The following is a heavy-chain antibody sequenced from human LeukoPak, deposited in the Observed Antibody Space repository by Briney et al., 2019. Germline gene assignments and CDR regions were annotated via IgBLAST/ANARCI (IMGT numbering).Heavy chain of an antibody. Sequence: SETLSLTCAVSGYSISSGYYWGWIRQPPGKALEWIGSLYHTGNTYYNPSLKSRLTISVDTPKNQFSLKLSSVTAADTAVYYCARGGLTDHFDYSGQGTLVTVPS. CDR2: LYHTGNT. CDR1: GYSISSGYY. D-gene: IGHD4/OR15-4a*01. V-gene: IGHV4-38-2*01. J-gene: IGHJ4*02. CDR3: ARGGLTDHFDY.